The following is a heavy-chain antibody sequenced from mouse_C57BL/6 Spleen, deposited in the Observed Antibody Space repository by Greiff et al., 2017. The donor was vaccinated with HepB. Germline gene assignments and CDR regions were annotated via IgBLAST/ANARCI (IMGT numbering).Heavy chain of an antibody. CDR2: IRSKSNNYAT. CDR1: GFSFNTYA. J-gene: IGHJ3*01. Sequence: GGGLVQPKGSLKLPCAASGFSFNTYAMNWVRQAPGKGLEWVARIRSKSNNYATYYADSVKDRVTISRDDSESMLYLQMNNLKTEDTAMYYCVTWDAWFAYRGQGTLVTVSA. V-gene: IGHV10-1*01. D-gene: IGHD4-1*01. CDR3: VTWDAWFAY.